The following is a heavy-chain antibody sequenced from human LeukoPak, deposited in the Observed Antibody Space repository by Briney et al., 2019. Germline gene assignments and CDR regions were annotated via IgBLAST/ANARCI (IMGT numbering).Heavy chain of an antibody. Sequence: PSETLSLTCTVSGVSISSNNWWSWVRQPPGKGLEWIGEIYHSGNTNYNPSLKSRVTISVDKSKNQVSLKLNSVTAADTAVYYCARGRRGYCSGGSCFDDAFDIWGQGTMVTVSS. CDR3: ARGRRGYCSGGSCFDDAFDI. CDR2: IYHSGNT. V-gene: IGHV4-4*02. CDR1: GVSISSNNW. D-gene: IGHD2-15*01. J-gene: IGHJ3*02.